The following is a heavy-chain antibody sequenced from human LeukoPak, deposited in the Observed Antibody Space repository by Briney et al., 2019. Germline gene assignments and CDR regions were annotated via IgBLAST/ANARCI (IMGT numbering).Heavy chain of an antibody. CDR2: ISSSGSTI. D-gene: IGHD3-10*02. CDR3: AELGITMIGGV. V-gene: IGHV3-48*03. Sequence: GGSLRLSCAASGFTFSSYEMNWIRQAPGEGLEWVSYISSSGSTIYYADSVKGRFTISRDNAKNSLYLQMNSLRAEDTAVYYCAELGITMIGGVWGKGTTVTISS. CDR1: GFTFSSYE. J-gene: IGHJ6*04.